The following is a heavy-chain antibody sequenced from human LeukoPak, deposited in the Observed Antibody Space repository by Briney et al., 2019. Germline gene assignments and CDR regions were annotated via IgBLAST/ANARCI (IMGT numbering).Heavy chain of an antibody. Sequence: SETLSLTCTVSGGSINTYYWSWIRQPPGKGLEWIASVYHSGTSNYNPSLRSRVTISVDTSKNQFSLRVNSVTAADTALYYCARALVGAKDRFDPWGQGTLVTVSS. CDR1: GGSINTYY. CDR2: VYHSGTS. V-gene: IGHV4-59*01. D-gene: IGHD1-26*01. CDR3: ARALVGAKDRFDP. J-gene: IGHJ5*02.